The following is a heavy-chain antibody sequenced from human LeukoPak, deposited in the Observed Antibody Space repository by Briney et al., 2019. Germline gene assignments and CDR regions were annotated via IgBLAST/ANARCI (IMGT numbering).Heavy chain of an antibody. CDR1: GYTFTGYY. V-gene: IGHV1-2*02. Sequence: ASVKVSCKASGYTFTGYYVHWVRQAPGQGLEWMGWINPNSGGTNYAQKFQGRVTMTRDTSISTAYMELSRLRSDDTAVYYCARAHSSSWYYFDYWGQGTLVTVSS. D-gene: IGHD6-13*01. CDR2: INPNSGGT. J-gene: IGHJ4*02. CDR3: ARAHSSSWYYFDY.